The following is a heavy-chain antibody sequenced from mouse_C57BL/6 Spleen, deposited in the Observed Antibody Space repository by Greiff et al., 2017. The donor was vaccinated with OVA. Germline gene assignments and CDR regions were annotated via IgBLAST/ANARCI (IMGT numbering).Heavy chain of an antibody. CDR2: IYPGAGDT. CDR1: GYAFSDSW. Sequence: VQLQQSGPELVKPGASVKISCKASGYAFSDSWMNWVKQRPGKGLEWIGRIYPGAGDTNYTGTFKGKATLTADKSSSTAYMQLSSLTSEDAAVYFYARRTTDYAMDYWGQGTSVTVSS. J-gene: IGHJ4*01. CDR3: ARRTTDYAMDY. D-gene: IGHD3-1*01. V-gene: IGHV1-82*01.